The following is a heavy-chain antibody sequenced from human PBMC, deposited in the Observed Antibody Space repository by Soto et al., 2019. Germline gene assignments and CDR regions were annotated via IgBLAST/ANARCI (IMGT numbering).Heavy chain of an antibody. V-gene: IGHV3-74*01. Sequence: GSLRLSCAASGFTFSSYWMHWVRQAPGKGLVWVSRINSDGSSTSYADSVKGRFTISRDNAKNTLYLQMNSLRAEDTAVYYCVRTSLVVAAAAREDYWGQGTLVTVSS. CDR1: GFTFSSYW. CDR2: INSDGSST. CDR3: VRTSLVVAAAAREDY. J-gene: IGHJ4*02. D-gene: IGHD2-15*01.